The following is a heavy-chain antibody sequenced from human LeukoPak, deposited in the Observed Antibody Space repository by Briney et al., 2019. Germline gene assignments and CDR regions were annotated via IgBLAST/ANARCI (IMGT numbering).Heavy chain of an antibody. CDR1: GFSLRTRGVG. CDR2: IYWDDDK. J-gene: IGHJ3*02. CDR3: ALLDYDDYPTGDAFDI. V-gene: IGHV2-5*02. D-gene: IGHD4-17*01. Sequence: SGPTLVNPTQTLTLTCTFSGFSLRTRGVGVGWIRQPPGKALEWLSLIYWDDDKLYSPSLKSRLTITMDTSKNQVVLTIINMDSVDAATYYCALLDYDDYPTGDAFDIWGQGTMVTVSS.